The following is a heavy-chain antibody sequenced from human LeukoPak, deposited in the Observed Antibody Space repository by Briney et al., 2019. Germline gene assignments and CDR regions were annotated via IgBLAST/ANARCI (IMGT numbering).Heavy chain of an antibody. J-gene: IGHJ4*02. CDR3: ARGLPYYGTFDY. CDR1: GGTFSSYA. V-gene: IGHV1-69*13. CDR2: IIPIFGTA. Sequence: SVKVSCKASGGTFSSYAISWVRQAPGQGLEWMGGIIPIFGTANYAQKFQGRVTITADESTSTAYMELSSLRSEDTAVYYCARGLPYYGTFDYWGQGTLVTVSS. D-gene: IGHD3-10*01.